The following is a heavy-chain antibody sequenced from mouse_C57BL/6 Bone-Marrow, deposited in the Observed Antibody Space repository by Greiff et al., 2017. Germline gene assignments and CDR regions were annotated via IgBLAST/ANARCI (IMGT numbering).Heavy chain of an antibody. CDR2: INPSTGGT. CDR3: ARRGYYSNYGFDY. Sequence: VQLKESGPELVKPGASVKISCKAYGYSFTGYYMNWVKQSPEKSLEWIGEINPSTGGTTYNQKFKAKATLTVDKSSSTAYMQLKSLTSEDSAVYYCARRGYYSNYGFDYWGQGTTRTVSS. V-gene: IGHV1-42*01. CDR1: GYSFTGYY. D-gene: IGHD2-5*01. J-gene: IGHJ2*01.